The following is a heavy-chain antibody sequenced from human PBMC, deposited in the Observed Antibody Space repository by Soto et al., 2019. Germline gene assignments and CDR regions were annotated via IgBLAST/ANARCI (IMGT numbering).Heavy chain of an antibody. Sequence: SLRLSCSASGFTFDDYAMHWVRQAPGKGLEWVSGISWNSGSIGYADSVKGRFTISRDNAKNSLYLQMNSLRAEDTALYYCAKDWRTVAGTGFDYWGQGTLVTVSS. D-gene: IGHD6-19*01. CDR3: AKDWRTVAGTGFDY. J-gene: IGHJ4*02. CDR1: GFTFDDYA. V-gene: IGHV3-9*01. CDR2: ISWNSGSI.